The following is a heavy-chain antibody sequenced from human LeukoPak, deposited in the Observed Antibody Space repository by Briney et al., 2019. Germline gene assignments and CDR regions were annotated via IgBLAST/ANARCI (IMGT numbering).Heavy chain of an antibody. Sequence: GGSLRLSCAASGFTFRSYAMSWVRQAPGKGLEWVSAISGSGGSTYYADSVKGRFTISRDNSKNTLYLQMNSLRAEDTAVYYCAKDRVDIVATIPSGFDYWGQGTLVTVSS. CDR3: AKDRVDIVATIPSGFDY. CDR1: GFTFRSYA. V-gene: IGHV3-23*01. J-gene: IGHJ4*02. D-gene: IGHD5-12*01. CDR2: ISGSGGST.